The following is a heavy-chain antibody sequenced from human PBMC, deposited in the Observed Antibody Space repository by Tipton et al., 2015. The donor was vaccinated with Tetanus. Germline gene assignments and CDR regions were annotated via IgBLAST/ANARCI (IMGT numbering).Heavy chain of an antibody. CDR2: IYYSGST. CDR1: GGSISSYY. CDR3: ARLYGGNSYYYYGMDV. V-gene: IGHV4-59*01. D-gene: IGHD4-23*01. J-gene: IGHJ6*02. Sequence: LSLTCTVSGGSISSYYWSWIRQPPGQGLEWIGYIYYSGSTNYNPSLKSRVTISVDTSKNQISLKLSSVTAADTAVYYCARLYGGNSYYYYGMDVWGQGTTVTVSS.